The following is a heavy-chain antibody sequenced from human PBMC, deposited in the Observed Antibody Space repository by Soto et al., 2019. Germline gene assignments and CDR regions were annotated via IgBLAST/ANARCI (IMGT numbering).Heavy chain of an antibody. D-gene: IGHD3-9*01. CDR2: FNPSGGGT. CDR3: AIQYGLLTGYQGYLDY. CDR1: GYTFNNYY. Sequence: QVQLVQSGAAVKKPGASVKVSCTTSGYTFNNYYVHWVRQAPGQGLEWMGIFNPSGGGTSYPQRFQGRVSMTGDPSPSTVYMEVSSLRSDDTAVYYCAIQYGLLTGYQGYLDYWGQGTLVNVSS. J-gene: IGHJ4*02. V-gene: IGHV1-46*03.